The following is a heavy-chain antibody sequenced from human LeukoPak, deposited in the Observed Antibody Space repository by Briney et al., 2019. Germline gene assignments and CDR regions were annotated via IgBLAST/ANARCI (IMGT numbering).Heavy chain of an antibody. CDR1: GFTFSSYA. D-gene: IGHD2-2*02. Sequence: GGSLRLSCAASGFTFSSYAMSWVRQAPGKGLEWVSAISGSGGSTYYADSVKGRFTISRDNSKNTLYLQMNSLRAEDTAVYYCAKDRIVVVPAAIPFDYRGQGTLVTVSS. V-gene: IGHV3-23*01. CDR3: AKDRIVVVPAAIPFDY. CDR2: ISGSGGST. J-gene: IGHJ4*02.